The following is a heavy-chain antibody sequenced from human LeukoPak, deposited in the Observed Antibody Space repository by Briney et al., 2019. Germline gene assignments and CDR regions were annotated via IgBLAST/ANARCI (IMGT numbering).Heavy chain of an antibody. CDR1: GGSISGYY. Sequence: SETLSLTCSVSGGSISGYYWSWIRQHPGKGLEWIGYIYYSGSTYYNPSLKSRVTISVDTSKNQFSLKLSSVTAADTAVYYCARAYADQTDYFDYWGQGTLVTVSS. J-gene: IGHJ4*02. D-gene: IGHD4-17*01. CDR2: IYYSGST. CDR3: ARAYADQTDYFDY. V-gene: IGHV4-31*03.